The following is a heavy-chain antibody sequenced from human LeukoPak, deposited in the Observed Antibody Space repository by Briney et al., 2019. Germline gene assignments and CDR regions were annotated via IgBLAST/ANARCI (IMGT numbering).Heavy chain of an antibody. Sequence: ASEKVSCKASGYTFTSYGISWVRQAPGQGLEWMGWISAYNGNTNYAQKLQGRVTMTTDTSTSTAYMELRSLRSDDTAVYYCARAPRPARPYYYYMDVWGKGTTVSVSS. CDR1: GYTFTSYG. CDR3: ARAPRPARPYYYYMDV. J-gene: IGHJ6*03. V-gene: IGHV1-18*01. D-gene: IGHD2-2*01. CDR2: ISAYNGNT.